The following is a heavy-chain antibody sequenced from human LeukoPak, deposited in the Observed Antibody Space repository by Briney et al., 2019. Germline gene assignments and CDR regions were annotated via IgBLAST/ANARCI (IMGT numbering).Heavy chain of an antibody. CDR3: ARDNRGCPDY. V-gene: IGHV3-9*01. Sequence: PGGSLRLSCAASGFTFDDYAMHWVRQAPGKGLEWVSGISWNSGSIGYADSVKGRFTISRDNAKNTLYLQMNSLRAEDTAVYYCARDNRGCPDYWGQGTLVTVSS. J-gene: IGHJ4*02. D-gene: IGHD6-19*01. CDR2: ISWNSGSI. CDR1: GFTFDDYA.